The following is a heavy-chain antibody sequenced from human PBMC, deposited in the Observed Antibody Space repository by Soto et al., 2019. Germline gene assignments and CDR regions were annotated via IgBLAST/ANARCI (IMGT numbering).Heavy chain of an antibody. Sequence: QVQLVQSGAEVKKPGASVKVSCKASGYTFTSYGISWVRQAPGQGLEWMGWISAYNGNTNYAQKLQGRVTMTTDTSTSTAYMELWSLRSDDTAVYYCARGAYYYDSSGYYADYYGMDVWGQGTTVTVSS. CDR3: ARGAYYYDSSGYYADYYGMDV. D-gene: IGHD3-22*01. V-gene: IGHV1-18*01. CDR1: GYTFTSYG. CDR2: ISAYNGNT. J-gene: IGHJ6*02.